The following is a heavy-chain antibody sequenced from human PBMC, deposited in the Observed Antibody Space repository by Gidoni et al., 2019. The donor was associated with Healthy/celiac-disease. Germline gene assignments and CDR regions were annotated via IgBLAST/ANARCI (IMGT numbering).Heavy chain of an antibody. CDR2: VSSDGSNK. CDR1: GFSFSSYG. CDR3: EKEGRDGRPIDY. J-gene: IGHJ4*02. Sequence: RSLRLSCAASGFSFSSYGMHWVRQAPGKGLEWVAVVSSDGSNKYYADPVKGRVTISRDNSKHTLYLQMNSLGAEDRAVYYCEKEGRDGRPIDYWDRETLITVSS. V-gene: IGHV3-30*18.